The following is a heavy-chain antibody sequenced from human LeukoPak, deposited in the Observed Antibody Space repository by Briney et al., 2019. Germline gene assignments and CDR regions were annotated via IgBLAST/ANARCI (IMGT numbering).Heavy chain of an antibody. V-gene: IGHV3-21*01. CDR2: ISSSSSYI. CDR1: GFTFSSYS. D-gene: IGHD3-22*01. J-gene: IGHJ3*02. Sequence: GGSLRLSCAASGFTFSSYSMNWVRQAPGKGLEWVSSISSSSSYIYYADSVKGRFTISRDNAKNSLYLQMNSLRAEDTAMYYCARGTYYYDSSGYPEVVAFDIWGQGTMVTVSS. CDR3: ARGTYYYDSSGYPEVVAFDI.